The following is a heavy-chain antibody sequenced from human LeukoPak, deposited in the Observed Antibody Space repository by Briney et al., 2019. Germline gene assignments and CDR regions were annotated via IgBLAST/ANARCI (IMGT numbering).Heavy chain of an antibody. V-gene: IGHV3-30*18. CDR2: ISYDGSTE. J-gene: IGHJ4*02. CDR3: AKETYSTSWQLDS. Sequence: PGGSLRLSCAASGFAFSSYGVHWVRQAPGKGLEWVAVISYDGSTEYYIDSVKGRFTISRDNSKNTLCLQMNSLRAEDTAVYYCAKETYSTSWQLDSWGQGTLVTVSS. D-gene: IGHD2-2*01. CDR1: GFAFSSYG.